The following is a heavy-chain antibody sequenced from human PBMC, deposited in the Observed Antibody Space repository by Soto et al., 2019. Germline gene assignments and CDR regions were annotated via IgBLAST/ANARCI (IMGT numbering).Heavy chain of an antibody. V-gene: IGHV1-69*13. D-gene: IGHD6-6*01. CDR2: IIPIFGTA. CDR3: ARDLEGRSSSSANWFDP. CDR1: GGTFSSYA. J-gene: IGHJ5*02. Sequence: SVKVSCKVSGGTFSSYAISWVRQAPGQGLEWMGGIIPIFGTANYAQKFQGRVTITADESTSTAYMELSSLRSEDTAVYYCARDLEGRSSSSANWFDPWGQGTLVTVSS.